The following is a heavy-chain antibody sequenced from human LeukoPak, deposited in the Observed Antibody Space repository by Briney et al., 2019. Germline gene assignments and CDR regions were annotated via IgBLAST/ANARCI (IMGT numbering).Heavy chain of an antibody. CDR1: GGTFSGYA. D-gene: IGHD3-3*01. J-gene: IGHJ5*02. CDR2: IIPIFGTA. CDR3: ARLLGRFLEWLRFDP. V-gene: IGHV1-69*05. Sequence: SVKVSCKASGGTFSGYAISWVRQAPGQGLEWMGGIIPIFGTANYAQKFQGRVTITTDESTSTAYMELSSLRSEDTAVYYCARLLGRFLEWLRFDPWGQGTLVTVSS.